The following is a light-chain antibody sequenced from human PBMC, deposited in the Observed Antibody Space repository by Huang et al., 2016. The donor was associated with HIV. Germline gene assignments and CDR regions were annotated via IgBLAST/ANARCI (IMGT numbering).Light chain of an antibody. CDR3: MQSLQTPPT. V-gene: IGKV2-28*01. J-gene: IGKJ1*01. CDR2: LGS. CDR1: ESLLYTNGYRY. Sequence: DIVMSQSPLSLTVTPGEPASISCKSNESLLYTNGYRYLNWYLQKPGLSPHLLIYLGSNRASGVPDRFSGSGTRIEFTLTISRVEADDVGVYYCMQSLQTPPTFGQGTKVEI.